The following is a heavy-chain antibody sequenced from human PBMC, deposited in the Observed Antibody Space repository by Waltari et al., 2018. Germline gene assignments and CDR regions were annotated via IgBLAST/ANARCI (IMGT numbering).Heavy chain of an antibody. CDR3: AREGGRLELPDY. Sequence: QVQLVQSGAEVKKPGASVKVSCKASGYTFTGYYMHWVRQAPGQGLEWMGRINPNRGGTNYAQKFQGRVTMTRDTSISTAYMELSRLRSDDTAVYYCAREGGRLELPDYWGQGTLVTVSS. D-gene: IGHD1-7*01. CDR1: GYTFTGYY. J-gene: IGHJ4*02. CDR2: INPNRGGT. V-gene: IGHV1-2*06.